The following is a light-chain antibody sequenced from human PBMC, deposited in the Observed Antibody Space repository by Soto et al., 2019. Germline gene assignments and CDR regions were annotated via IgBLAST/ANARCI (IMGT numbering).Light chain of an antibody. CDR3: QQYSISSRT. Sequence: DIQMTQSPSTLSASVGDRVTITCRASQSVSSWLAWYQQKPGEAPKLLIYDASSVESGVPSRFSGSGSGTEFTLTISRLQPDDLATYYCQQYSISSRTFGQGTKVEIK. CDR1: QSVSSW. CDR2: DAS. V-gene: IGKV1-5*01. J-gene: IGKJ1*01.